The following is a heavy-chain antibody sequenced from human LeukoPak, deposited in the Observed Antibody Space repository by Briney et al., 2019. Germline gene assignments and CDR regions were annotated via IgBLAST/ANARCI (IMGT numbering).Heavy chain of an antibody. CDR1: GYSISSGYY. Sequence: SETLSLTCTVSGYSISSGYYWGWIRQPPGKGLEWIGSIYHSGSTYYNPSLKNRVTISVDTSKNQLSLKLSSVTAADTAVYYCARDKQQLVIIWGQGTLVTVSS. V-gene: IGHV4-38-2*02. CDR3: ARDKQQLVII. D-gene: IGHD6-13*01. J-gene: IGHJ4*02. CDR2: IYHSGST.